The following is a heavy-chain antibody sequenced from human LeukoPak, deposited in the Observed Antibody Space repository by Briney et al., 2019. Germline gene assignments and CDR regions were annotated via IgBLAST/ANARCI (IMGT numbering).Heavy chain of an antibody. CDR1: GFTFSSFW. Sequence: GGSLRLSCAASGFTFSSFWMHWVRQAPGKGLVWVSRISDGGSTTTYADSVKGRFTISRDNAKNTLYLQMNGLRAEDTAVYYCSRSAYYDGSGNYYDYWGQGTLVTVSS. D-gene: IGHD3-22*01. V-gene: IGHV3-74*01. CDR3: SRSAYYDGSGNYYDY. CDR2: ISDGGSTT. J-gene: IGHJ4*02.